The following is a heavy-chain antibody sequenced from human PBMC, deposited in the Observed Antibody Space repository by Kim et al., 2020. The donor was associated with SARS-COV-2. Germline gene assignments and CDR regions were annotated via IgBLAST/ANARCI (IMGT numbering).Heavy chain of an antibody. J-gene: IGHJ4*02. D-gene: IGHD1-20*01. V-gene: IGHV4-34*01. CDR2: INHSGST. Sequence: SETLSLTCAVYGGSFSGYYWSWIRQPPGKGLEWIGEINHSGSTNYNPSLKSRVTISVDTSKNQFSLKLSSVTAADTAVYYCARGTGWVYNWNYVAYWGQGTLVTVSS. CDR1: GGSFSGYY. CDR3: ARGTGWVYNWNYVAY.